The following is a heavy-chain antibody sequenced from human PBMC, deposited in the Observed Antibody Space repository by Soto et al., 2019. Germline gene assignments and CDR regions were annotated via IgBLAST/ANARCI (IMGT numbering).Heavy chain of an antibody. Sequence: PGWCLRHSCAESEFVFISHPMSWVSKAPEKGLEWVSGISDSGGITYNADSVKGRFTISRDNSKNTLYLQMNSLRAEDTAVYYCARRAIGSSRAFDIWGQGTMVTVSS. D-gene: IGHD6-6*01. J-gene: IGHJ3*02. CDR1: EFVFISHP. CDR3: ARRAIGSSRAFDI. V-gene: IGHV3-23*01. CDR2: ISDSGGIT.